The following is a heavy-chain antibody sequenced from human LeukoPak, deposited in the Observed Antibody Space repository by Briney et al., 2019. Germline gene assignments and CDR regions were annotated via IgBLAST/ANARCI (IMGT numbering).Heavy chain of an antibody. J-gene: IGHJ6*02. V-gene: IGHV1-8*01. Sequence: ASVKVSCKASGYTFTSYDINWVRQATGQGLEWMGWMNPNSGNTGHAQKFQGRVTMTRNTSISTAYMELSSLRSEDTAVYYCARSGYDFWSGYLTYYYYGMDVWGQGTTVTVSS. CDR1: GYTFTSYD. CDR3: ARSGYDFWSGYLTYYYYGMDV. CDR2: MNPNSGNT. D-gene: IGHD3-3*01.